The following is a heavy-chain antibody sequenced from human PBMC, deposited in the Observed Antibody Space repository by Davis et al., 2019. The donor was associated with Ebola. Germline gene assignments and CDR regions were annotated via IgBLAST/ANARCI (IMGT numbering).Heavy chain of an antibody. CDR1: GFTFSSYG. D-gene: IGHD4-17*01. CDR3: ARGDTTVTTFDYYYYYGMDV. J-gene: IGHJ6*02. CDR2: IWYDGSNK. V-gene: IGHV3-33*01. Sequence: PGGSLRLSCAASGFTFSSYGMHWVRQAPGKGLEWVAVIWYDGSNKYYADSVKGRFTISRDNSKSTLYLQMNSLRAEDTAVYYCARGDTTVTTFDYYYYYGMDVWGQGTTVTVSS.